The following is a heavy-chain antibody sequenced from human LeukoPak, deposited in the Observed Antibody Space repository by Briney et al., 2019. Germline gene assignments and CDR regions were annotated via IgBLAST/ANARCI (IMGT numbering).Heavy chain of an antibody. V-gene: IGHV4-31*03. J-gene: IGHJ4*02. D-gene: IGHD3-22*01. Sequence: KPSETLSLTCTVSGGSISSGGYYWSWIRQHPGKGLEWIGYIYYSGSTYYNPSLKSRVTISVDTSKNQFSLKLSSVTAADTAVYYCARGGVTLIVPIFWGQGTLVTVSS. CDR2: IYYSGST. CDR1: GGSISSGGYY. CDR3: ARGGVTLIVPIF.